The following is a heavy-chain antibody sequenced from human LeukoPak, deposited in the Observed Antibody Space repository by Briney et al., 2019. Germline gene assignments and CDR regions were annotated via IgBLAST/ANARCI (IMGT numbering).Heavy chain of an antibody. CDR1: GFTFSSYA. V-gene: IGHV3-23*01. CDR3: AKDAQPRSRWFDP. D-gene: IGHD3-16*01. CDR2: ISGSGGST. J-gene: IGHJ5*02. Sequence: GGSLRLSCAASGFTFSSYAMSWVRRAPGKGLEWVSAISGSGGSTYYADSVKGRFTISRDNAKNSLYLQMNTLRAEDTAMYYCAKDAQPRSRWFDPWGQGTLVTVSS.